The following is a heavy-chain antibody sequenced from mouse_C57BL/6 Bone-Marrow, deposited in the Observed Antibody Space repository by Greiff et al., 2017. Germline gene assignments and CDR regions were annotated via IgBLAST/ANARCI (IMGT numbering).Heavy chain of an antibody. Sequence: QVTLKESGPGILQSSQTLSLTCSFSGFSLSTSGMGVSWIRQPSGKGLEWLAHIYWDDDKRYNPSLKSRLTISKDTSRNQVFLKITSVDTADTATYYCARHYYGSSSYWYFDVCGTGTTVTVSS. D-gene: IGHD1-1*01. CDR1: GFSLSTSGMG. CDR3: ARHYYGSSSYWYFDV. J-gene: IGHJ1*03. V-gene: IGHV8-12*01. CDR2: IYWDDDK.